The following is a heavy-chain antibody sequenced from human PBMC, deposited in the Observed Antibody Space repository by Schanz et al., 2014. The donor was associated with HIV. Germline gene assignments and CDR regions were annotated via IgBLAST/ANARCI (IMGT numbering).Heavy chain of an antibody. CDR2: LRGGGGAT. Sequence: EDQLLESGGGLVQPGGSLRLSCAASGFTFSSYVMSWVRQAPGRGLEWVSGLRGGGGATFYADSVEGRFTISRDNSKNTLYLQMNSLRAEDTAVYYCAKNIGHYDSNGYYPLWGQGTLVTVSS. CDR3: AKNIGHYDSNGYYPL. J-gene: IGHJ4*02. V-gene: IGHV3-23*01. D-gene: IGHD3-22*01. CDR1: GFTFSSYV.